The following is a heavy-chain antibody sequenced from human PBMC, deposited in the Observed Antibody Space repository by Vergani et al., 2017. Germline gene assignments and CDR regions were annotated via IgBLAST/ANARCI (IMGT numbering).Heavy chain of an antibody. V-gene: IGHV1-18*01. CDR3: TRGWYYDSIAYWAY. D-gene: IGHD3-22*01. CDR2: IISYSGKT. CDR1: GYIFSNYA. J-gene: IGHJ4*02. Sequence: QVHLVQSGAEVKKPGASVRVSCKASGYIFSNYAINWVRQAPGQGLEWMGWIISYSGKTNYAQKFQGRVTMTTDTSTSTTYMELRSLRSDDTAVYYCTRGWYYDSIAYWAYWGQGTLVTVSS.